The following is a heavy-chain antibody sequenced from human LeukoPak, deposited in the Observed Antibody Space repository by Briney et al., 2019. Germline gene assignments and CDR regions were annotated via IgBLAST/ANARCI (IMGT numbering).Heavy chain of an antibody. CDR1: GYTFTGYY. CDR3: ARVGDGLNDAFDI. CDR2: INPNSGCT. J-gene: IGHJ3*02. D-gene: IGHD5-24*01. V-gene: IGHV1-2*06. Sequence: ASVKVSCKASGYTFTGYYMNWVRQAPGQGLEWMGRINPNSGCTNYAQKFQGRVTMTRDTSISTAYMELSRLRSDDTAVYYCARVGDGLNDAFDIWGQGTMVTVSS.